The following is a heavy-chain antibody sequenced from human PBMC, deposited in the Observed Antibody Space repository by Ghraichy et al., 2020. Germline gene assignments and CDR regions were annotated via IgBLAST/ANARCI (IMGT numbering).Heavy chain of an antibody. CDR1: GYTFTNYG. D-gene: IGHD3-22*01. CDR2: ISVYNGNT. V-gene: IGHV1-18*04. CDR3: VRDYYYDSSGYQYFEY. Sequence: ASGEGPCKASGYTFTNYGISWVRQAPGQGLEWMGWISVYNGNTKYAQNLQGRVTMTTDTLTNTAYMELRSLRSDDTAVYYCVRDYYYDSSGYQYFEYWGQGTLVTVSS. J-gene: IGHJ4*02.